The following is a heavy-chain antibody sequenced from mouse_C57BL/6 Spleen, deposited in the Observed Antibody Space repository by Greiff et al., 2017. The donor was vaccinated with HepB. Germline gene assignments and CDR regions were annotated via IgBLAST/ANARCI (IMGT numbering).Heavy chain of an antibody. V-gene: IGHV2-2*01. CDR1: GFSLTSYG. CDR2: IWSGGST. J-gene: IGHJ1*03. D-gene: IGHD2-4*01. Sequence: VMLVESGPGLVQPSQSLSITCTVSGFSLTSYGVHWVRQSPGKGLEWLGVIWSGGSTDYNAAFISRLSISKDNSKSQVFFKMNSLQADDTAIYYCARNYYDYEGYFDVWGTGTTVTVSS. CDR3: ARNYYDYEGYFDV.